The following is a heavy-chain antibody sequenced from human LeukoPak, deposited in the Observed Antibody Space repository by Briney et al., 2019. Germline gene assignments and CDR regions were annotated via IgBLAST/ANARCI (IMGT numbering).Heavy chain of an antibody. V-gene: IGHV4-38-2*02. J-gene: IGHJ4*02. Sequence: SETLSLTCSVSGYPFTSNYYWGWIRQSPGKGLEWIGTISHTGSTFYNPSLKSRVTVSVNMSKKQFSLKLSSVTAADTAVYYCATPDSSGYYYLYWGQGTLVTVSS. CDR2: ISHTGST. D-gene: IGHD3-22*01. CDR3: ATPDSSGYYYLY. CDR1: GYPFTSNYY.